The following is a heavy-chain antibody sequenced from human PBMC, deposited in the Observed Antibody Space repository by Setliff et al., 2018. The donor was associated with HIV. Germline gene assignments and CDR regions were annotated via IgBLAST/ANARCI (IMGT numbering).Heavy chain of an antibody. J-gene: IGHJ6*03. CDR2: IIPMFGTA. CDR1: GGTFSNYA. CDR3: ARGSVAAPKHYYYMNV. D-gene: IGHD6-6*01. V-gene: IGHV1-69*05. Sequence: SVKVSCKTSGGTFSNYAISWVRQAPGQGLEWMGGIIPMFGTANYAQKFQGRVTITTDASTSTAYMELSSLRSEDTAVYYCARGSVAAPKHYYYMNVWGKGTTVTVSS.